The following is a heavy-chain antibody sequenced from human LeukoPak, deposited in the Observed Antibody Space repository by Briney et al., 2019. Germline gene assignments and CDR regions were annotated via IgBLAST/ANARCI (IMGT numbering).Heavy chain of an antibody. V-gene: IGHV4-34*01. CDR3: ARVPIWFGGHFDY. Sequence: SETRSLTCAVYGGSFSGYYWSWIRQPPGKGMEWIGEINHSGSTNYNPSLKSRVTISVDTSKNQFSLKLSSVTAADTAVYYCARVPIWFGGHFDYWGQGTLVTVSS. J-gene: IGHJ4*02. D-gene: IGHD3-10*01. CDR2: INHSGST. CDR1: GGSFSGYY.